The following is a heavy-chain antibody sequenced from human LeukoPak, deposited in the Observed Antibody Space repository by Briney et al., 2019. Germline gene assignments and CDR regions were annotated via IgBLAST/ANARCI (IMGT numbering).Heavy chain of an antibody. CDR3: ARQTGSGLFILP. D-gene: IGHD3/OR15-3a*01. CDR1: GVSISSSYSY. J-gene: IGHJ4*02. V-gene: IGHV4-39*01. Sequence: PSETLSLTCTVSGVSISSSYSYWGWIRQPPGMGLEWIGSIYYTGNTYYNASLKSQVSISIDTSKNQFSRKLTSVTAADTAVYYCARQTGSGLFILPGGQGTPVTVSS. CDR2: IYYTGNT.